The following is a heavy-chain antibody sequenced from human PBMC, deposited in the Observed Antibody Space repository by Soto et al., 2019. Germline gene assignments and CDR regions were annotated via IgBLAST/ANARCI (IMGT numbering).Heavy chain of an antibody. V-gene: IGHV3-33*01. CDR3: AREPFYDFWSGSHYFDY. D-gene: IGHD3-3*01. Sequence: GGSLRLSCAASGFTFSSYGMHWVRQAPGKGLEWVAVIWYDGSNKYYADSVKGRFTISRDNSKNTLYLQMNSLRAEDTAVYYCAREPFYDFWSGSHYFDYWGQGTLVTVSS. CDR2: IWYDGSNK. CDR1: GFTFSSYG. J-gene: IGHJ4*02.